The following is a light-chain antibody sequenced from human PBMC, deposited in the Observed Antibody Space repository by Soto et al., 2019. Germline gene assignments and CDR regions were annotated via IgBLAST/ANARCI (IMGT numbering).Light chain of an antibody. V-gene: IGKV1-5*03. CDR1: QNINIW. CDR3: QQYNGLPTWT. J-gene: IGKJ1*01. Sequence: DLQMTQSPYTLSASVGDRVTITCRASQNINIWLAWYQQKPGTAPKLLIYKASTLESGVPSRFSGNGSGTDFTLTISSLQPDYSATYYCQQYNGLPTWTFGQGTKVEMK. CDR2: KAS.